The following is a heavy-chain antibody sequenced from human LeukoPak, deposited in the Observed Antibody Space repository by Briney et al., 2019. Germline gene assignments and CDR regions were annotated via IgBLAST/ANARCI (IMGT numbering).Heavy chain of an antibody. CDR2: VYTSGNT. J-gene: IGHJ3*02. Sequence: PSETLSLTCTVSGASISSYYWSWIRQPAGKGLEWIGRVYTSGNTTYNPSLKSRVTMSVDTSKSQFSLKLSSVTAADTAVYYCARELQYYDYVWGIIDAFDIWGQGTMVTVSS. V-gene: IGHV4-4*07. CDR3: ARELQYYDYVWGIIDAFDI. CDR1: GASISSYY. D-gene: IGHD3-16*01.